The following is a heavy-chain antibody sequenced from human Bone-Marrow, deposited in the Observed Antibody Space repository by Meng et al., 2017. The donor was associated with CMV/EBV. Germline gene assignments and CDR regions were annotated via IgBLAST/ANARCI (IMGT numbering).Heavy chain of an antibody. V-gene: IGHV1-69*10. CDR2: IIPILGIA. CDR3: ARGAPDYAFGFDY. Sequence: SVKVSCKASGGTFSSYGISWVRQAPGQGLEWMGGIIPILGIADYAQKFQGRVTITADKSTSTADMELSSLRSEDTAVYYCARGAPDYAFGFDYWGQGTLVTVSS. CDR1: GGTFSSYG. D-gene: IGHD2-2*01. J-gene: IGHJ4*02.